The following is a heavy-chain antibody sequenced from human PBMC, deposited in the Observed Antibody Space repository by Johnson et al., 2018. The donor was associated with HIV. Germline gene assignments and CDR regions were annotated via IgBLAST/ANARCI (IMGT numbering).Heavy chain of an antibody. CDR3: ARGRMHFLEGGAFDI. Sequence: QVQLVESGGGVVQPGRSLRLSCAASGFTFSSYAMHWVRQAPGKGLEWVAVIWYDGSNKFYTDSVKGRFTISRDNSKNTLYLQMNSLRTEDTAVYHCARGRMHFLEGGAFDIWGQGTMVTVSS. V-gene: IGHV3-30*04. CDR2: IWYDGSNK. D-gene: IGHD3-3*01. CDR1: GFTFSSYA. J-gene: IGHJ3*02.